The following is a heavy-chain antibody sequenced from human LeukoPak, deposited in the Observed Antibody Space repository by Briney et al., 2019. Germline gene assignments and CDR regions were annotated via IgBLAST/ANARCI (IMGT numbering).Heavy chain of an antibody. Sequence: AGGSLRLSCAASGFTFSGSAMHWVRQAPGKGLEWVSSITSSSSSIYSADSVKGRLTISRDNAKNSLYLEMNSLRDEDTAVYYCARDLAWGAYWGQGTLVTVSS. CDR3: ARDLAWGAY. CDR1: GFTFSGSA. D-gene: IGHD4/OR15-4a*01. V-gene: IGHV3-21*01. J-gene: IGHJ4*02. CDR2: ITSSSSSI.